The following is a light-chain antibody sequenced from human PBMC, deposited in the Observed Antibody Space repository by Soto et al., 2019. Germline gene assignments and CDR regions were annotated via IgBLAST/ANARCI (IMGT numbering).Light chain of an antibody. CDR2: LGS. CDR1: QSLLHRNGYNY. J-gene: IGKJ4*01. Sequence: DIVLTQSPLYLPVTPGEPASISCRSSQSLLHRNGYNYLDWYLQTPGQSPQLLIYLGSNRASGVPDRFSGSGSGTDFTLKISRVESEDVGIYYCMQALQTPLSFGGGTKV. V-gene: IGKV2-28*01. CDR3: MQALQTPLS.